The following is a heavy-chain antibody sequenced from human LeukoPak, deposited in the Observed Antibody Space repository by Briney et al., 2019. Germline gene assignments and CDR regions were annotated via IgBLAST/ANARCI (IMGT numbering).Heavy chain of an antibody. Sequence: GGSLRLSCAASGFTVSSNYMSWVRQAPGKGLEWVSVIYSGGSTYYADSVKGRFTISRDNSKTTLYLQMNSLRAEDTAVYYCARVTVTAVAIDYWGQGTLVTVSS. CDR2: IYSGGST. D-gene: IGHD6-19*01. CDR3: ARVTVTAVAIDY. V-gene: IGHV3-53*01. CDR1: GFTVSSNY. J-gene: IGHJ4*02.